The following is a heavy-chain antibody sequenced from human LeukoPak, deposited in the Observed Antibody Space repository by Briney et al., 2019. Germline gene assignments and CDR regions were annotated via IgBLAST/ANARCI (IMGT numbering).Heavy chain of an antibody. CDR3: AIGITIFGVVARGGSYFDY. CDR2: INPSDGST. Sequence: ASVKLSCKASGYTFTSYYMHWVRQAPGQGLEWMGIINPSDGSTSYAQKFQGRVTMTSDTSTSTVYMKLSSLRSEDTAVYYCAIGITIFGVVARGGSYFDYWGQGTLVTVSS. J-gene: IGHJ4*02. V-gene: IGHV1-46*01. D-gene: IGHD3-3*01. CDR1: GYTFTSYY.